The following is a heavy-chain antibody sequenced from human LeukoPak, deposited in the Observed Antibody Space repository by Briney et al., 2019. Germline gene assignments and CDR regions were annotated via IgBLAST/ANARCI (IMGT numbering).Heavy chain of an antibody. D-gene: IGHD2-2*01. CDR1: GYSISSGYY. J-gene: IGHJ4*02. V-gene: IGHV4-38-2*02. Sequence: SSETLSLTCTVSGYSISSGYYWGWIRQPPGKGLEWIGSIYHSGSTYYNPSLKSRVTISVDTYNNQFSLKLSSVTAADTAVYYCAREYCSSTSCYLFDYWGQGTLVTVSS. CDR3: AREYCSSTSCYLFDY. CDR2: IYHSGST.